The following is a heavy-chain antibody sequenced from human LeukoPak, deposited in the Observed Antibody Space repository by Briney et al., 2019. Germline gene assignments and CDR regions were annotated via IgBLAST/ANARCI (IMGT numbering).Heavy chain of an antibody. CDR2: MNPNSGNT. D-gene: IGHD6-13*01. CDR3: ARGLSSSWFKRRHWFDP. J-gene: IGHJ5*02. V-gene: IGHV1-8*01. CDR1: GFTFTSHD. Sequence: GSVKVSCKASGFTFTSHDINWVRQATGQGLEWMGWMNPNSGNTGYAQKFQGRVTMTRNTSISTAYMELSSLRSEDTAVYYCARGLSSSWFKRRHWFDPWGQGTLVTVSS.